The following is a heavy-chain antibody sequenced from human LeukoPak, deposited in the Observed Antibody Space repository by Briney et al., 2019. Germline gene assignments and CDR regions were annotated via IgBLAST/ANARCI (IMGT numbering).Heavy chain of an antibody. J-gene: IGHJ4*02. CDR3: AKDLEPYYYGSGSYCPDY. CDR2: ITGSGDYT. Sequence: PGGSLRLSCAASGLTFSSSAMSWVRQAPGMGLRWVSSITGSGDYTQYADSVKGRFTISRDNSKNTLYLQMNSLRAEDTAVYYCAKDLEPYYYGSGSYCPDYWGQGTLVTVSS. CDR1: GLTFSSSA. V-gene: IGHV3-23*01. D-gene: IGHD3-10*01.